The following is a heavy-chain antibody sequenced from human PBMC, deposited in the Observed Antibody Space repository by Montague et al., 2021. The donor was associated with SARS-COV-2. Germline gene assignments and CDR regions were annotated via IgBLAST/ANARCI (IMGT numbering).Heavy chain of an antibody. D-gene: IGHD3-3*01. Sequence: SETLSLTCSFSGGSIRSYYWSWIRLPPGKALERLGYIYYTGETTHNPSLKSRVTISVDTSRSQFSLRLTSVTAADTAVCFCARSWSGYVDKWGQGTLVTVPS. J-gene: IGHJ4*02. CDR1: GGSIRSYY. CDR2: IYYTGET. CDR3: ARSWSGYVDK. V-gene: IGHV4-59*01.